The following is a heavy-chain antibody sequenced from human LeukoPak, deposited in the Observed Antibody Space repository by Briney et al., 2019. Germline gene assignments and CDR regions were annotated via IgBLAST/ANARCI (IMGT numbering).Heavy chain of an antibody. CDR3: ARDPSSSWSPRRWFDP. CDR2: ISYDGSNK. Sequence: GGSLRLSCAASGFTFSSYGMHWVRQAPGKGLEWVAVISYDGSNKYYADSVKGRFTISRDNSKNSLYLQMNSLRAEDTAVYYCARDPSSSWSPRRWFDPWGQGTLVTVSS. V-gene: IGHV3-30*03. D-gene: IGHD6-13*01. CDR1: GFTFSSYG. J-gene: IGHJ5*02.